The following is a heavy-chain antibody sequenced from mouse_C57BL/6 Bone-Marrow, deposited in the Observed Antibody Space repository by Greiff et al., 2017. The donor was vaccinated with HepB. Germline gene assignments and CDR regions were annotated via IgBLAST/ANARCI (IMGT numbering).Heavy chain of an antibody. J-gene: IGHJ4*01. CDR3: ARSYYSYYYAMDY. CDR2: IYPGSGST. CDR1: GYTFTSYW. D-gene: IGHD2-12*01. Sequence: QVQLKESGAELVKPGASVKMSCKASGYTFTSYWITWVKQRPGQGLEWIGDIYPGSGSTNYNEKFKSKATLTVDTSSSTAYMQLSSLTSEDSAVYYCARSYYSYYYAMDYWGQGTSVTVSS. V-gene: IGHV1-55*01.